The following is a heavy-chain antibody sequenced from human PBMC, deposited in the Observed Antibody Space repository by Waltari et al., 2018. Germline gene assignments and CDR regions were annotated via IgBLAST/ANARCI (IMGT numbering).Heavy chain of an antibody. Sequence: QVQLVQSGAEVKKPGASVKVSCKTSGYTFTGFYIYWIRQAPGQGLEYMGRINPDSGATDYAQKFEGRLTMTRDTSINTAYMEMSSLTPDDTAVFYCARDHHSDCPGGACFHFDYWGQGTLVTVSS. D-gene: IGHD2-8*02. J-gene: IGHJ4*02. CDR3: ARDHHSDCPGGACFHFDY. V-gene: IGHV1-2*06. CDR1: GYTFTGFY. CDR2: INPDSGAT.